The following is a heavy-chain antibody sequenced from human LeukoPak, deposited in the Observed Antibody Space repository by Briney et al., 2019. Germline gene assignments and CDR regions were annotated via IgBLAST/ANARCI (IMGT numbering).Heavy chain of an antibody. CDR1: GGTFSSYA. J-gene: IGHJ4*02. V-gene: IGHV1-69*13. D-gene: IGHD3-22*01. CDR3: ARVTYYYDSSGYGGQHRNYYFDY. Sequence: SVKVSCKASGGTFSSYAISWVRQAPGQGLEWMGGIIPIFGTANYAQKFQGRVTITADESTSTAYMELSSLRSEDTAVYYCARVTYYYDSSGYGGQHRNYYFDYWGQGTLVTVSS. CDR2: IIPIFGTA.